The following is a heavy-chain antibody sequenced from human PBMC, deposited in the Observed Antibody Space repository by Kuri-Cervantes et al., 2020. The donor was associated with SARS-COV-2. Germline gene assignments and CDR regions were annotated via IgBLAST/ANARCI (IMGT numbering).Heavy chain of an antibody. CDR1: GGSISSSSYY. V-gene: IGHV3-23*01. D-gene: IGHD3/OR15-3a*01. Sequence: ETLSLTCTVSGGSISSSSYYWGWIRQPPGKGLEWVSAISGSGGSTYYADSVKGRFTISRDNSKNTLYLQMNSLRAEDTAVYYCAKDLYFGPESVRAVAPTGWDYWGQGTLVTVSS. J-gene: IGHJ4*02. CDR2: ISGSGGST. CDR3: AKDLYFGPESVRAVAPTGWDY.